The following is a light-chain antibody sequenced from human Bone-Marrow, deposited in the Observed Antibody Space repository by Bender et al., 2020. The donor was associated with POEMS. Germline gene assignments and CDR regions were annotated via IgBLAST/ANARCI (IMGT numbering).Light chain of an antibody. CDR1: SSDFGSYNL. CDR2: EAI. Sequence: QSALTQPASVSGSPGQSITISCTATSSDFGSYNLVSWYQHLPGKAPNLIIYEAIKRPSGVSSRFSGSESGSTAFLTISGLQPRDEADYFCCSSTRSHTWVFGGGTKVTVL. J-gene: IGLJ3*02. CDR3: CSSTRSHTWV. V-gene: IGLV2-23*01.